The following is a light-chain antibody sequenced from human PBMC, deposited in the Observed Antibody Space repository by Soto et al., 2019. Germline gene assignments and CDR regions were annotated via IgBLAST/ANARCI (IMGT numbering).Light chain of an antibody. CDR3: AAWDDSLRGVV. CDR1: RSNVGFNA. V-gene: IGLV1-47*02. CDR2: GNS. Sequence: SVLTPPPSAPGAPGPRVTLSCIGGRSNVGFNAVNWYQQLPGAAPKLLIHGNSQRPSGVPGRFSGSKSGTSASLAIIGLRAEDEAHYYCAAWDDSLRGVVFGGGTKVTVL. J-gene: IGLJ3*02.